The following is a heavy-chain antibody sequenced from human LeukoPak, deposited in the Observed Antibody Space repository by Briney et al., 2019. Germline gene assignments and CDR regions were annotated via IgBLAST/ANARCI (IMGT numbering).Heavy chain of an antibody. D-gene: IGHD5-18*01. Sequence: GGSLRLSCAASGFTFSSYSMNWVRQAPGKGLEWVSVIYSGGSTYYADSVKGRFTISRDNSKNTLYLQMNSLRAEDTAVYYCARGEEVTYYYYYGMDVWGQGTTVTVSS. CDR2: IYSGGST. J-gene: IGHJ6*02. CDR3: ARGEEVTYYYYYGMDV. V-gene: IGHV3-53*01. CDR1: GFTFSSYS.